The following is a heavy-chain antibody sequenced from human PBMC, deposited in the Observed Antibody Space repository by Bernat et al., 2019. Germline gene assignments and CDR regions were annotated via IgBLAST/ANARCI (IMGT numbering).Heavy chain of an antibody. Sequence: QVQLQQWGAGLLKPSETLSLTCAVYGGSFSGYYWSWFRQPPGKGLEWIGEINHSGSTNYNPSLKSRVTISVDTSKNRFSLKLSTVAAADTAVYYCARVPITIFGVDEIYYYYYYGMDVWGQGTTVTVSS. CDR3: ARVPITIFGVDEIYYYYYYGMDV. CDR2: INHSGST. D-gene: IGHD3-3*01. J-gene: IGHJ6*02. V-gene: IGHV4-34*01. CDR1: GGSFSGYY.